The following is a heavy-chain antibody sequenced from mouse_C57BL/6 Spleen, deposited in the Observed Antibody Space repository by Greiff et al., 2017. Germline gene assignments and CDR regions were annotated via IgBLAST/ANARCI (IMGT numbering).Heavy chain of an antibody. D-gene: IGHD4-1*01. Sequence: QVQLKESGAELARPGASVKLSCKASGYTFTSYGISWVKQRTGQGLEWIGEIYPRSGNTYYNEKFKGKATLTADKSSSTAYMELRSLTSEDSAVYFCARCPNWDYFDYWGQGTTLTVSS. V-gene: IGHV1-81*01. CDR2: IYPRSGNT. CDR3: ARCPNWDYFDY. CDR1: GYTFTSYG. J-gene: IGHJ2*01.